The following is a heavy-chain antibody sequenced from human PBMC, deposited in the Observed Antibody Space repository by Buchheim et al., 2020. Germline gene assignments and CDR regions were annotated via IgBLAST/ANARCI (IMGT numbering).Heavy chain of an antibody. Sequence: EVQLVESGGGLVQPGGSLRLSCAASGFTFSSYSMNWVRQAPGKGLEWVSYISSSSSTIYYADSVKGRFTISRDNAKNSLYLQMRSLRAEDTAVYYCARNRALYDILIGYYNVDYFDYWGQGTL. CDR3: ARNRALYDILIGYYNVDYFDY. D-gene: IGHD3-9*01. V-gene: IGHV3-48*01. CDR1: GFTFSSYS. J-gene: IGHJ4*02. CDR2: ISSSSSTI.